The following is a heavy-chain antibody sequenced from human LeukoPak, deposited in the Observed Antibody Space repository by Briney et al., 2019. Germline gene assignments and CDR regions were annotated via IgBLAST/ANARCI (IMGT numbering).Heavy chain of an antibody. CDR3: AKDRSVGGWYGTKLNWFDP. CDR1: GFTYSSYA. CDR2: ISYDGSNK. Sequence: GRSLRLSCAASGFTYSSYAMHWVRQAPGKGLEWVAVISYDGSNKYYADSVKGRFTISRDNSKNTLYLQMNSLRAEDTAVYYCAKDRSVGGWYGTKLNWFDPWGQGTLVTVSS. V-gene: IGHV3-30-3*01. D-gene: IGHD6-19*01. J-gene: IGHJ5*02.